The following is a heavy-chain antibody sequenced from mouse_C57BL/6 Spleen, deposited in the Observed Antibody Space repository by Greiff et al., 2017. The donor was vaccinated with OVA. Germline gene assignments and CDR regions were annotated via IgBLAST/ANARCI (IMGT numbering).Heavy chain of an antibody. Sequence: EVQRVESGGGLVKPGGSLKLSCAASGFTFSSYAMSWVRQTPEKRLEWVATISDGGSYTYYPDNVKGRFTISRDNAKNNLYLQMSHLKSEDTAMYYCARDSADWGQGTLVTVSA. CDR3: ARDSAD. CDR2: ISDGGSYT. J-gene: IGHJ3*01. V-gene: IGHV5-4*01. CDR1: GFTFSSYA.